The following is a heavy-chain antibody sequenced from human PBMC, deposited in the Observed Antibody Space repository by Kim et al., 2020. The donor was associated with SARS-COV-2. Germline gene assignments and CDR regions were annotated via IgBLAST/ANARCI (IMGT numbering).Heavy chain of an antibody. V-gene: IGHV4-34*01. D-gene: IGHD2-15*01. CDR1: GGSFSGFY. CDR3: ARGRYYIRGNCYEDNWFDP. Sequence: SETLSLTCVVDGGSFSGFYWNWIRQPPGKGLEWIGEISHTGSTNYNPSLKSRVTMSVDTSKKQFSLNLKSVTAADTAFYYCARGRYYIRGNCYEDNWFDPWGHGTLVTVTS. J-gene: IGHJ5*02. CDR2: ISHTGST.